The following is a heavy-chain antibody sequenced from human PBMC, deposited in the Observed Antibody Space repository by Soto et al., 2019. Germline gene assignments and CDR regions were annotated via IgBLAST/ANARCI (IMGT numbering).Heavy chain of an antibody. CDR3: ARDGGLELRFIYYYDMDV. CDR2: ISSSSSYI. V-gene: IGHV3-21*01. CDR1: GFTFSSYS. D-gene: IGHD1-7*01. J-gene: IGHJ6*02. Sequence: EVQLVESGGGLVKPGGSLRLSCAASGFTFSSYSMNWVRQAPGKGLEWVSSISSSSSYIYYADSVKGRFPISRDNAKNSLYLEMNSRRAEDTAVYYCARDGGLELRFIYYYDMDVGGQGTTVTVSS.